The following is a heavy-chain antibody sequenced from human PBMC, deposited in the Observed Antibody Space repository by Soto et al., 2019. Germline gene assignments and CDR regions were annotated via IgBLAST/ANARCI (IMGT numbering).Heavy chain of an antibody. CDR2: ISGSGGST. Sequence: GGSLRLSCAASGFTFSSYAMSWVRQAPGKGLEWVSTISGSGGSTYYADSVKGRFTISRDNSKNTLYLQMNSLRAEDTAVYYCAKDRSPILRYFDWPNKAFWFDPWGQGTLVTVSS. J-gene: IGHJ5*02. V-gene: IGHV3-23*01. D-gene: IGHD3-9*01. CDR1: GFTFSSYA. CDR3: AKDRSPILRYFDWPNKAFWFDP.